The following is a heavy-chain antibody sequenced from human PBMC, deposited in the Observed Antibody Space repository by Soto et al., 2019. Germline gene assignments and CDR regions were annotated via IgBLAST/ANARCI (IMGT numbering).Heavy chain of an antibody. D-gene: IGHD3-9*01. V-gene: IGHV4-59*08. CDR2: IYYIGST. Sequence: QVQLQESGPGLVKPSETLSLTCTVSGGSISSYYWSWIRQPPGKGLEWIGFIYYIGSTNYNPPLKSRVTISVDTSKNQFSLKLSSVTAADTAVYYCARHGGYDILTGYRSYYYYYYMDVWGKGTTVTVSS. CDR1: GGSISSYY. CDR3: ARHGGYDILTGYRSYYYYYYMDV. J-gene: IGHJ6*03.